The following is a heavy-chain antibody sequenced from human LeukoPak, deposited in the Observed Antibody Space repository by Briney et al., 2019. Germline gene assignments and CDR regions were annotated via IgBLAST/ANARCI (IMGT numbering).Heavy chain of an antibody. CDR3: ARDRMVATFTGGYYYYYGMDV. CDR2: IYTSGST. CDR1: GGSISSYY. V-gene: IGHV4-4*07. J-gene: IGHJ6*02. Sequence: SETLSLTCTVSGGSISSYYWSWIRQPAGKGLEWIGRIYTSGSTNYNPSLKSRVTISVDTSKNQFSLKLSSVTAADTAVYYCARDRMVATFTGGYYYYYGMDVWGQGTTVTVSS. D-gene: IGHD5-12*01.